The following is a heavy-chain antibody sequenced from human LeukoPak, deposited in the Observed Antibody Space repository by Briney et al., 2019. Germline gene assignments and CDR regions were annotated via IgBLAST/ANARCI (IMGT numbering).Heavy chain of an antibody. J-gene: IGHJ6*03. CDR3: ARGLDSSGWRGLYYYYYMDV. Sequence: GASVKVSCTASGYTFTSYDINWVRQATGQGLEWMGWMNPNSGNTGYAQKFQGRVTMTRNTSISTAYMELSSLRSEDTAVYYCARGLDSSGWRGLYYYYYMDVWGKGTTVTISS. CDR1: GYTFTSYD. V-gene: IGHV1-8*01. D-gene: IGHD6-19*01. CDR2: MNPNSGNT.